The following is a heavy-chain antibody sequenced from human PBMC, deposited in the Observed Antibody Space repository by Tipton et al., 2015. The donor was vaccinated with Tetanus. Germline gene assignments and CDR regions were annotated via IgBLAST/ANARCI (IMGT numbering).Heavy chain of an antibody. D-gene: IGHD3-22*01. V-gene: IGHV3-9*01. Sequence: SLRLSCAASGFTFDDYAMHWVRQAPGKGLEWVSGISWNSGSIGYADSVKGRFTISRDNAKNSLYLQMNSLRAEDTALYYCAKDLSGYYAVGAFDIWGQGTMVTVSS. CDR1: GFTFDDYA. J-gene: IGHJ3*02. CDR2: ISWNSGSI. CDR3: AKDLSGYYAVGAFDI.